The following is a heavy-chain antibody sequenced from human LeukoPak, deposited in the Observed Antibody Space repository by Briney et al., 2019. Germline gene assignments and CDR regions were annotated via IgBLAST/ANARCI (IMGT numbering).Heavy chain of an antibody. CDR3: AHIGAWRYYFDY. Sequence: SGPTLVKPTQTLTLTCTFSGFSLNTSGVGVGWIRQPPGKALEWLALIFWNADKRYSPSLKSRLTITKDTSKNQVVLTMTNMDPVDTATYYCAHIGAWRYYFDYWGQGTLVTVSS. CDR2: IFWNADK. D-gene: IGHD3-16*01. J-gene: IGHJ4*02. CDR1: GFSLNTSGVG. V-gene: IGHV2-5*01.